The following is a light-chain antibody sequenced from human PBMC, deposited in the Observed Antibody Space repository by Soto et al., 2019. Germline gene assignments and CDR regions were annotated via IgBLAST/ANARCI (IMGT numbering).Light chain of an antibody. CDR1: QSITNNY. CDR3: QQFVSLIT. CDR2: DTS. Sequence: DIVLTQSPATLSLSPGERATLSCGASQSITNNYLAWYQQQPGLAPRLLIYDTSKRAIGIADRFSGSGSGNDIPLTISRLEPEDFAVYYYQQFVSLITFGGGTKVEIK. J-gene: IGKJ4*01. V-gene: IGKV3D-20*01.